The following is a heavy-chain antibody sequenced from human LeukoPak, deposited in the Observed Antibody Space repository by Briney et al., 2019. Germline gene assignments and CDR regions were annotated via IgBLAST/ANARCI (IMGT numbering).Heavy chain of an antibody. Sequence: GGSQRLSCAASGFTFSIYWMHWVRQPPGKGLVWVSRINPDGSHTNYADSVKGRFTISRDNAKNTLYLQMNSLRAEDTAVYYCVRDLGGPRDYWGQGTLVTVSS. CDR3: VRDLGGPRDY. V-gene: IGHV3-74*01. D-gene: IGHD1-26*01. CDR1: GFTFSIYW. J-gene: IGHJ4*02. CDR2: INPDGSHT.